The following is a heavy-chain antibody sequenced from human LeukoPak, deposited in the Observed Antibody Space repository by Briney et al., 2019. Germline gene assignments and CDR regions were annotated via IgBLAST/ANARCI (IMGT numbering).Heavy chain of an antibody. CDR3: AKDETVSGINYLAF. V-gene: IGHV3-23*01. Sequence: GGSLRLSCSASGFTFSRYAMSWVRQAPGKGLEWVSGILGSGDVAFYTDSVKGRFTISRDNSKDTLYLQMNSLRAEDTAIYYCAKDETVSGINYLAFWGQGAPVTVSS. CDR2: ILGSGDVA. J-gene: IGHJ4*02. CDR1: GFTFSRYA. D-gene: IGHD1-14*01.